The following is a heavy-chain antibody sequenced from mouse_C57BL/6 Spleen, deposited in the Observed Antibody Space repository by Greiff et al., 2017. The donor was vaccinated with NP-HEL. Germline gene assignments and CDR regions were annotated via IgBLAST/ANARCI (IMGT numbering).Heavy chain of an antibody. V-gene: IGHV1-64*01. CDR3: ARPYDGYFAWFAY. D-gene: IGHD2-3*01. CDR1: GYTFTSYW. Sequence: QVQLQQPGAELVKPGASVKLSCKASGYTFTSYWMHWVKQRPGQGLEWIGMIHPNSGSTNYNEKFKSKSTLTVDKSSSTAYMQLSSLTSEDSAVYYCARPYDGYFAWFAYWGQGTLVTVSA. CDR2: IHPNSGST. J-gene: IGHJ3*01.